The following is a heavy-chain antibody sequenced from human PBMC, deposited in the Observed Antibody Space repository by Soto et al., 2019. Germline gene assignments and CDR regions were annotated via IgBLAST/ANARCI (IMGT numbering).Heavy chain of an antibody. J-gene: IGHJ5*02. CDR3: ARETQRFNDSSGYYGGNWFDP. V-gene: IGHV1-2*04. Sequence: ASVKVSCKASGYTFTGYYMHWVRQAPGQGLEWMGWINPNSGGTNYAQKFQGWVTMTRDTSISTAYMELSRLRSDDTAVYYCARETQRFNDSSGYYGGNWFDPWGQGTLVTVSS. CDR1: GYTFTGYY. CDR2: INPNSGGT. D-gene: IGHD3-22*01.